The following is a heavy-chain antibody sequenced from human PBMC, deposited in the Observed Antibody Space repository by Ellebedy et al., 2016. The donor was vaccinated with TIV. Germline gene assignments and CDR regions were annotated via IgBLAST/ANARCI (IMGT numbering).Heavy chain of an antibody. D-gene: IGHD5-12*01. J-gene: IGHJ5*02. CDR1: GFTFSSYW. CDR2: IKQDGSEK. Sequence: GESLKISXAASGFTFSSYWMSWVRQAPGKGLEWVANIKQDGSEKYYVDSVKGRFTISRDNAKNSLYLQMNSLRAEDTAVYYCAKGDSGYYEFSRFDPWGQGTLVTVSS. CDR3: AKGDSGYYEFSRFDP. V-gene: IGHV3-7*03.